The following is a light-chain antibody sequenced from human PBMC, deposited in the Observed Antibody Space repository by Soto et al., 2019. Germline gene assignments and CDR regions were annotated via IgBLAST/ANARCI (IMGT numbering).Light chain of an antibody. Sequence: EIVMTQSPATLSVSTGERATLSCRASQSVSSNLAWYQQKPGQAPRLLIYGASTRATGIPARFSGSGSGTEFTLTISSLQSEDFAVYYCQQYNNWPFTFGPGTNVDIK. CDR1: QSVSSN. CDR3: QQYNNWPFT. V-gene: IGKV3-15*01. CDR2: GAS. J-gene: IGKJ3*01.